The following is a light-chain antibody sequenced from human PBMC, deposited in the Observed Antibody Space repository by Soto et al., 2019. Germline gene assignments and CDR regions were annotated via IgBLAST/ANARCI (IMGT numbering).Light chain of an antibody. CDR3: SSFTSSSTVL. Sequence: QSALTQPASVSGSLGQSITISCTGTSSDVGGYNYVSWYQHHPGKDPKVVIFEVTKRPSGVSSRFSGSKSDNTASLTVSGLQAEDEGDYYCSSFTSSSTVLFGGGTKVTVL. V-gene: IGLV2-14*01. CDR2: EVT. CDR1: SSDVGGYNY. J-gene: IGLJ2*01.